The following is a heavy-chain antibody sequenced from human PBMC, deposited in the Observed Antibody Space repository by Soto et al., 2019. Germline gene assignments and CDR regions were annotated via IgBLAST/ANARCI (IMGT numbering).Heavy chain of an antibody. D-gene: IGHD6-13*01. J-gene: IGHJ5*02. CDR2: TYYRSKWYN. CDR3: AEGGYSSSSAWFDP. CDR1: GDSVSSNSAA. Sequence: PAQTLSLTCAISGDSVSSNSAAWNWIRQSPSRGLEWLGRTYYRSKWYNDYAVSVKSRITINPDTSKNQFSLQLNSVTPEDTAVYYCAEGGYSSSSAWFDPWGQGTLVTVSS. V-gene: IGHV6-1*01.